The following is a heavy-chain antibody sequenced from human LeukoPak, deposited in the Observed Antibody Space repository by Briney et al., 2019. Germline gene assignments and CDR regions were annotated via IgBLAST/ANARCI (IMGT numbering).Heavy chain of an antibody. CDR1: GGTFSSYA. Sequence: ASVKVSCKASGGTFSSYAISWVRQAPGHGLEWMGRIIPILGIANYAQKFQGRVTITADKSTSTAYMELSSLRSEDTAVYYCAREPLGATVVTAPFDYWGQGTLVTVSS. V-gene: IGHV1-69*04. J-gene: IGHJ4*02. CDR3: AREPLGATVVTAPFDY. D-gene: IGHD4-23*01. CDR2: IIPILGIA.